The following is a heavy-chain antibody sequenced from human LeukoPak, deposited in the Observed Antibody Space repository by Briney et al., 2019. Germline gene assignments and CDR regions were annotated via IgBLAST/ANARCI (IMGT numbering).Heavy chain of an antibody. V-gene: IGHV1-18*01. Sequence: ASVKVSCRASGYTFTTYGISWVRQAPGQGLEWMGWISAYNGNTNYAQKLQGRVTMTTDTSTSTAYMELRSLRSDDTAIYYCARDRGSGYCTGSTCPRGWFDPRGQGALVTVSS. CDR3: ARDRGSGYCTGSTCPRGWFDP. D-gene: IGHD2-8*02. CDR2: ISAYNGNT. J-gene: IGHJ5*02. CDR1: GYTFTTYG.